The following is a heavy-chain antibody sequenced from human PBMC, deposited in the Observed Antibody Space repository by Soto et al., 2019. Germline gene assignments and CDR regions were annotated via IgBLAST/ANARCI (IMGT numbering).Heavy chain of an antibody. V-gene: IGHV1-69*02. CDR2: IIPILGIA. Sequence: QVQLVQCGAEVKKPGSSVKVSCKASGGTFSSYTISWVRQAPGQGLEWMGRIIPILGIANYAQKFQGRVTITADKSTSTAYMELSSLRSEDTAVYYCAILWFGEIRLDYWGQGTLVTVSS. CDR3: AILWFGEIRLDY. D-gene: IGHD3-10*01. J-gene: IGHJ4*02. CDR1: GGTFSSYT.